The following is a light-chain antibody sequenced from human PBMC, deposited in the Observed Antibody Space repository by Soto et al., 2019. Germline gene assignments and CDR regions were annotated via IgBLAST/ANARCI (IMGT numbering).Light chain of an antibody. CDR3: QQYCSSPWT. V-gene: IGKV4-1*01. J-gene: IGKJ1*01. CDR2: WAS. CDR1: KRVLYSSSNKNY. Sequence: DIVMTQSPDSLAVSLGERATINCKCSKRVLYSSSNKNYLAWYQQKPGQPPKLLIYWASTRESGVPDRFSGSGSGTDFTLTISSLQAEDVAVYYCQQYCSSPWTFGQGTKVEIK.